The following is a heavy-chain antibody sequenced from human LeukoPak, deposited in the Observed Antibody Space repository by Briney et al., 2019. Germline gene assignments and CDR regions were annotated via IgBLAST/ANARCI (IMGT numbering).Heavy chain of an antibody. Sequence: SETLSLTCTVSGGSIGSYYWSWIRQPPGKGLEWIGYIYYSGSTNCNPSLKSRVTISVDTSKNQFSLKLSSVTAADTAVYYCARDFVNAAVADYWGQGTLVTVSS. J-gene: IGHJ4*02. CDR1: GGSIGSYY. D-gene: IGHD6-19*01. CDR2: IYYSGST. CDR3: ARDFVNAAVADY. V-gene: IGHV4-59*12.